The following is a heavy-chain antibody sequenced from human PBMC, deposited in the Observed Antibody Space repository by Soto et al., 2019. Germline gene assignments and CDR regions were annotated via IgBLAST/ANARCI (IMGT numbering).Heavy chain of an antibody. CDR1: GGSISSGDYY. V-gene: IGHV4-30-4*01. CDR2: IYYSGST. CDR3: ARDLIVLMSGMDV. D-gene: IGHD2-8*01. Sequence: GPGAPSETLSLTCTVSGGSISSGDYYWSWIRQPPGKGLEWIGYIYYSGSTYYNPSLKSRVTISVDTSKNQFSLKLSSVTAADTAVYYCARDLIVLMSGMDVWGQGTTVTVSS. J-gene: IGHJ6*02.